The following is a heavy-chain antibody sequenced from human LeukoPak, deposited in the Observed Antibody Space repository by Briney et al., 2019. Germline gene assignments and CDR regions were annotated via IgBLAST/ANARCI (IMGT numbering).Heavy chain of an antibody. CDR1: GYTFTSYG. J-gene: IGHJ4*02. Sequence: ASVKVSCTASGYTFTSYGISWVRQAPGQGLEWMGWISAYNGNTNYAQKLQGRVTMTTDTSTSTAYMELRSLRSDDTAVYYCATSVSSGSNDYWGQGTLVTVSS. CDR3: ATSVSSGSNDY. CDR2: ISAYNGNT. V-gene: IGHV1-18*01. D-gene: IGHD3-22*01.